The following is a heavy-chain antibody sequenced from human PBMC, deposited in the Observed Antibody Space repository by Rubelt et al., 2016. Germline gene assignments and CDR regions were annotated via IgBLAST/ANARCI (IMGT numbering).Heavy chain of an antibody. D-gene: IGHD5-24*01. CDR3: ARVVVDGYTNWFDP. CDR2: ISSSSSTI. V-gene: IGHV3-48*04. Sequence: EVQLVESGGGLVQPGGSLRLSCAASGFTFSSYSMNWVRQAPGKGLEWVSYISSSSSTIYYADSVKGRFTISRVNAKNSLYLQMNSLRAEDTAVYYCARVVVDGYTNWFDPWGQGTLVTVSS. CDR1: GFTFSSYS. J-gene: IGHJ5*02.